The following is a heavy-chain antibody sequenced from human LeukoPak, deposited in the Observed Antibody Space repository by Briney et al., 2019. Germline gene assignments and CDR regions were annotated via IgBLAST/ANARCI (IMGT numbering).Heavy chain of an antibody. Sequence: GGSLRLSCAASGFTFSSYSMNWVRQAPGKGLEWVSSISSSSSYIYYADSVKGRFTISRDNAKNSLYLQMNSLRAEDTAVYYCARDPSGSSSGGYFDYWGQGTLVTVSS. D-gene: IGHD1-26*01. CDR1: GFTFSSYS. CDR3: ARDPSGSSSGGYFDY. CDR2: ISSSSSYI. V-gene: IGHV3-21*01. J-gene: IGHJ4*02.